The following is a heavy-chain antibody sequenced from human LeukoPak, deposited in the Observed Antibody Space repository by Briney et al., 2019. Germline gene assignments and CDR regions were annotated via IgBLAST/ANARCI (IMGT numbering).Heavy chain of an antibody. Sequence: PSETLSLTCTVSGGSISSGDYYWSWIRQPPGKGLEWIGYIYYSGSTYYNPSLKSRVTISVDTSKNQFSLKLSSVTAADTAVYYCARGDGDYPFDYWGQGTLVTVSS. CDR2: IYYSGST. CDR1: GGSISSGDYY. CDR3: ARGDGDYPFDY. V-gene: IGHV4-30-4*01. D-gene: IGHD4-17*01. J-gene: IGHJ4*02.